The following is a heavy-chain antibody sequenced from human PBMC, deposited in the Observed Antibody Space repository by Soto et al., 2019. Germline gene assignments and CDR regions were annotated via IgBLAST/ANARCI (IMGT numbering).Heavy chain of an antibody. Sequence: QVQLVESGGGVVQPGRSLRLYCAASGFTFSRHARHWVRQDPVKGLEWVAVISYDGSEKYYADSVKGRFTISRDSYTNTLYLQMDSMGPEDTAVYYCAREVGGSSPPGWGQGTLVTVFS. D-gene: IGHD6-6*01. CDR2: ISYDGSEK. CDR3: AREVGGSSPPG. CDR1: GFTFSRHA. J-gene: IGHJ4*02. V-gene: IGHV3-30-3*01.